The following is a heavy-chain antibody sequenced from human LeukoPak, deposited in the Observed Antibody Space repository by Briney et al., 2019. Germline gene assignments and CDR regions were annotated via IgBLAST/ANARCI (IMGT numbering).Heavy chain of an antibody. CDR1: GFTFSSSA. D-gene: IGHD6-19*01. V-gene: IGHV3-30-3*01. J-gene: IGHJ4*02. Sequence: GRSLRLSCAASGFTFSSSAMHWVRQAPDKGLEWVAVISYDGSNKYYADSVKGRCTISRNNSKNTIYLQMNSLRADDTAVYYCARDRDSSGWYEGFDYWGQGTLVTVSS. CDR3: ARDRDSSGWYEGFDY. CDR2: ISYDGSNK.